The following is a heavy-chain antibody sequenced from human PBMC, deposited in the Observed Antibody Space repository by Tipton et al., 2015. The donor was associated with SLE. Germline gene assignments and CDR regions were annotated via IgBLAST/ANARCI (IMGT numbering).Heavy chain of an antibody. CDR1: GVSISNYY. CDR2: IYYTGST. V-gene: IGHV4-59*08. CDR3: ARLTWSNGPFEY. D-gene: IGHD1-26*01. J-gene: IGHJ4*02. Sequence: TLSLTCTVSGVSISNYYWSWIRQPPGKGLEWIGYIYYTGSTNYNPSLKSRVTISVDTSKNQFSLQLISATAADTALYYCARLTWSNGPFEYWGQGTLVTVSS.